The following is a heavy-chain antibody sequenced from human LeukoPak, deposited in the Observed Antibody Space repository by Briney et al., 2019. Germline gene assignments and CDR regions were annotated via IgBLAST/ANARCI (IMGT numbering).Heavy chain of an antibody. D-gene: IGHD3-22*01. CDR2: NYYSGST. CDR1: GGSISSGGYY. CDR3: ARGGDSSGYLFGY. Sequence: SSETLSLTCTVSGGSISSGGYYWSWIRQHPGKCLEWIGYNYYSGSTYYNPSLKSRVTISVYTSKNQFSLKLSSVTAADTAVYYCARGGDSSGYLFGYWGQGTLVTVSS. V-gene: IGHV4-31*03. J-gene: IGHJ4*02.